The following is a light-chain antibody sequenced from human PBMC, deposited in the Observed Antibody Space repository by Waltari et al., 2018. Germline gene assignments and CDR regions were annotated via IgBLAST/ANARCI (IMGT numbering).Light chain of an antibody. CDR1: RSNIWTTL. J-gene: IGLJ3*02. V-gene: IGLV1-47*01. CDR2: RIY. Sequence: QSVLTQPPSASGTPGHRLPISCSGGRSNIWTTLLFSYQQCPGTAPKLLIYRIYQRPSWVPARFSGSTSGTSASPAISGRRSEDEADYYCAAWDDSLSVWVFGGGTKLTVL. CDR3: AAWDDSLSVWV.